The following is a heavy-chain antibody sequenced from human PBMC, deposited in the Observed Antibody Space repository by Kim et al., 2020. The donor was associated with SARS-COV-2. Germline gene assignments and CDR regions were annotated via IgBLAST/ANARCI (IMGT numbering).Heavy chain of an antibody. CDR3: TRHIAPYCSGGICYPGKPD. CDR2: TISKVNRYAT. D-gene: IGHD2-15*01. V-gene: IGHV3-73*01. J-gene: IGHJ4*02. CDR1: GFTFSDSA. Sequence: GGSLRLSCAASGFTFSDSAIHWVRQVSGKGLEWVGRTISKVNRYATAFAASVKGRSTISRDESLNTAFPQMNSLKNEDTAVYYCTRHIAPYCSGGICYPGKPDWGQGTLVTVSS.